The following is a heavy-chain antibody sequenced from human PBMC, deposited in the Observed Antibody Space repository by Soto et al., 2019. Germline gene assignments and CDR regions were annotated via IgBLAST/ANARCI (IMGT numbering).Heavy chain of an antibody. V-gene: IGHV2-5*02. D-gene: IGHD2-2*01. J-gene: IGHJ4*02. CDR1: GFSITGKGEG. Sequence: SGPTLVNPTQTLTLTCTFSGFSITGKGEGVGWIRQPPGKALEWLALIYWADDKRYSPSLMNRLTITLDNSKDQVILTMTDMGPADTATYYCAHGYVQLLATFHYFDSWGQGTQVTVSS. CDR2: IYWADDK. CDR3: AHGYVQLLATFHYFDS.